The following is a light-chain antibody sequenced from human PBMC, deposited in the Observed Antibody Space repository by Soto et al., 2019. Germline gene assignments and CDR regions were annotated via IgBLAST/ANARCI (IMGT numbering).Light chain of an antibody. CDR2: GAS. CDR3: QQYGSSPLT. V-gene: IGKV3-20*01. Sequence: EIMLTQSPGTLSLSPGERATLSCRASQTVSSNYLAWYQQKPGQAPRLLIYGASSRATGIPDRFSGSGSGTDFTLTIRRLEPEDFAVYYCQQYGSSPLTFGGGTKVEIK. CDR1: QTVSSNY. J-gene: IGKJ4*01.